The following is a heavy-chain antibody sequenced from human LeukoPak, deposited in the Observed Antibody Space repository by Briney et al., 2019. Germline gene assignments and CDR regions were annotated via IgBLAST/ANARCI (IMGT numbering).Heavy chain of an antibody. V-gene: IGHV1-24*01. J-gene: IGHJ4*02. CDR2: FDPGDGEI. CDR3: AAGGDYTLLDY. Sequence: ASVKVSCKVFGYTFTEIVMHWARQPPGKGLEWMEGFDPGDGEIVYAQKFQGRVTMTEDTSTDTAYMELSSLRSEDTAVYFCAAGGDYTLLDYWGQGTLVTVSS. CDR1: GYTFTEIV. D-gene: IGHD2-21*01.